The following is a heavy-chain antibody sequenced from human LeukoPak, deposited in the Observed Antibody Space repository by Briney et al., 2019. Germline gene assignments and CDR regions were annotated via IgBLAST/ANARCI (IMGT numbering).Heavy chain of an antibody. CDR2: INHSGST. Sequence: SETLSLTCAVYGGSFSGYYWSWIRQPPGKGLEWIGEINHSGSTNYNPSLKSRVTISVDTSKNQFSLKLSSVTAADTAVYYCARARCWGITMVRGVIQPFDYWGQGTLVTVSS. V-gene: IGHV4-34*01. D-gene: IGHD3-10*01. J-gene: IGHJ4*02. CDR1: GGSFSGYY. CDR3: ARARCWGITMVRGVIQPFDY.